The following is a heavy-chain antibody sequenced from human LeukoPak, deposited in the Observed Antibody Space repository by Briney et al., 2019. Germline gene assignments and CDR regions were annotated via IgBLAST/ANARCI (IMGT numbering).Heavy chain of an antibody. D-gene: IGHD6-13*01. CDR1: GFTFSSYE. J-gene: IGHJ4*02. Sequence: GGSLRLSCAASGFTFSSYEMNWVRQAPGKGLEWVSYISSSGSTIYYADSVKGRFTISRDNAKNSLYLQMNSLRAEDTAVYYCARDLGGPLIAAAGTFDYWGQGTLVTVST. CDR3: ARDLGGPLIAAAGTFDY. V-gene: IGHV3-48*03. CDR2: ISSSGSTI.